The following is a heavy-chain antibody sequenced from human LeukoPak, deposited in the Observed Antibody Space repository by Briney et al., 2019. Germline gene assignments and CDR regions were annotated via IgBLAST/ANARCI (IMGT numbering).Heavy chain of an antibody. J-gene: IGHJ4*02. V-gene: IGHV1-69*06. CDR1: GGTFSSYA. CDR3: AREGKYYYGSGSQFDY. D-gene: IGHD3-10*01. CDR2: IIPIFGTA. Sequence: VASVKVSCKASGGTFSSYAISWVRQAPGQGLEWMGGIIPIFGTANYAQKFQGRVTITADKSTSTAYMELSRLRSDDTAVYYCAREGKYYYGSGSQFDYWGQGTLVTVSS.